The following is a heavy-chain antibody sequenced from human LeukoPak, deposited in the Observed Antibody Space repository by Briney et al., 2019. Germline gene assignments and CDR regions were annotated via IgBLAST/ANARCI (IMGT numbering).Heavy chain of an antibody. CDR2: FDPEDGET. V-gene: IGHV1-24*01. CDR3: ATVGDILTPNWFDP. J-gene: IGHJ5*02. D-gene: IGHD3-9*01. CDR1: GYTLTELS. Sequence: ASVKVSCKVSGYTLTELSMHWVRQAPGKGLEWMGGFDPEDGETIYAQKFQGRVTMTEDTSTDTAYMELSSLRSEDTAVNYCATVGDILTPNWFDPWGQGTLVTVSS.